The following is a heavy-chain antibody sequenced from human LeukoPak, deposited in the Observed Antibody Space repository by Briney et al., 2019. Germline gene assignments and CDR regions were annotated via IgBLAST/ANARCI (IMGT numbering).Heavy chain of an antibody. V-gene: IGHV1-2*02. CDR2: ISPKNGGT. CDR1: GYTFTISG. J-gene: IGHJ4*02. CDR3: TRHQGCSSTKCYRYFDY. Sequence: GASVKLSFNPSGYTFTISGISWVRQAPGQGLEWMGWISPKNGGTKYAQKFQDRVTMTRDTSNSTAYMELSRLTSDDTAVYYCTRHQGCSSTKCYRYFDYWGQGTLVTVSS. D-gene: IGHD2-2*01.